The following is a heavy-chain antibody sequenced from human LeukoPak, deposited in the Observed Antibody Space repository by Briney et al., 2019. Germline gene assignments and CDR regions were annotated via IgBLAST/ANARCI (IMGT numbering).Heavy chain of an antibody. CDR1: GGSISSSNW. CDR2: IYHSGST. CDR3: ARGIVVVPAAILEPPGAFDI. V-gene: IGHV4-4*02. J-gene: IGHJ3*02. Sequence: SETLSLTCAVSGGSISSSNWWSWVRQPPGKGLEWIGEIYHSGSTNYNPSLKSRVTISVDTSKNQFSLQLSSVTAADTAVYYCARGIVVVPAAILEPPGAFDIWGQGTMVTVSS. D-gene: IGHD2-2*02.